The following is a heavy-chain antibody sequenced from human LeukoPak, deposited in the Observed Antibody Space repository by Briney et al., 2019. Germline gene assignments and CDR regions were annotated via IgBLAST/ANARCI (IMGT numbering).Heavy chain of an antibody. D-gene: IGHD3-10*01. CDR2: MNPNSGNT. J-gene: IGHJ4*02. CDR1: GYTFTSYD. CDR3: ARDSRITMVRGVIGY. V-gene: IGHV1-8*01. Sequence: GASVKVSCKASGYTFTSYDINWVRQATGQGLEWMGWMNPNSGNTGYAQKFQGRVTMTTDTSTSTAYMELRSLRSDDTAVYYCARDSRITMVRGVIGYWGQGTLVTVSS.